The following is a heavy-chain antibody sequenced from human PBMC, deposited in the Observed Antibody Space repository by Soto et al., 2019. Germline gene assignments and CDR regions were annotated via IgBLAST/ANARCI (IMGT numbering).Heavy chain of an antibody. D-gene: IGHD6-19*01. CDR1: GYSFTSYW. J-gene: IGHJ5*02. V-gene: IGHV5-51*01. CDR3: ARSRGLVKGGDLWFDP. CDR2: IYPGDSDT. Sequence: LGESLKISCKGSGYSFTSYWIGWVRQMPGKGLEWMGIIYPGDSDTRYSPSFQGQVTISADKSISTAYLQWSSLKASDTAMYYCARSRGLVKGGDLWFDPWGQGTLVTVSS.